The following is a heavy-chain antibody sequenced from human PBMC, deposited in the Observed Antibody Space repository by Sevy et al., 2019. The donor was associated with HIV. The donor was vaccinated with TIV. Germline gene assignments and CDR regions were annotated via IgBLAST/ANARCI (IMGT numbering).Heavy chain of an antibody. J-gene: IGHJ5*02. D-gene: IGHD1-26*01. CDR3: ARCLGGLRPWEYNWFDP. Sequence: ASVKVSCKTSGYIFTNSGITWVRQAPGQGLEWMGWISGYNSNRKYAQKFQDRVTMTTDTSTSTAYMELRSLRSDDTAVYYCARCLGGLRPWEYNWFDPWGQGTLVTVSS. CDR1: GYIFTNSG. V-gene: IGHV1-18*01. CDR2: ISGYNSNR.